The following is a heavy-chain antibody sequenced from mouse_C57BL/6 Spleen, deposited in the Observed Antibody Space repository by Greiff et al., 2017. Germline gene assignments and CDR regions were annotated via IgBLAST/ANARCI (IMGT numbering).Heavy chain of an antibody. CDR2: INPNYGTT. Sequence: EVKLMESGPELVKPGASVKISCTASGYSFTDYNMNWVKQSNGKSLEWIGVINPNYGTTSYNQKFKGKATLTVDQSSSTAYMQLNSLTSEDSAVYYCAREGGNYDAMDYWGQGTSVTVSS. V-gene: IGHV1-39*01. CDR3: AREGGNYDAMDY. D-gene: IGHD2-1*01. J-gene: IGHJ4*01. CDR1: GYSFTDYN.